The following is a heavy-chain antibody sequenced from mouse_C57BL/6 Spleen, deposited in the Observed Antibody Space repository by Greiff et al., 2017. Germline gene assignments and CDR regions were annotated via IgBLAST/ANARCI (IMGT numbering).Heavy chain of an antibody. D-gene: IGHD1-1*01. V-gene: IGHV5-9-1*02. CDR3: TRDRDYGSSPAY. CDR1: GFTFSSYA. Sequence: EVQGVESGEGLVKPGGSLKLSCAASGFTFSSYAMSWVRQTPEKRLEWVAYISSGGDYIYYADTVKGRFTISRDNARNTLYLQMSSLKSEDTAMYYCTRDRDYGSSPAYRGEGRLGSLS. CDR2: ISSGGDYI. J-gene: IGHJ3*01.